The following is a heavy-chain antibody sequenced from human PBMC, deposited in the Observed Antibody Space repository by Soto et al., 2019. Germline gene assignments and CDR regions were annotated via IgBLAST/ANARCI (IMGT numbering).Heavy chain of an antibody. CDR2: IYSGGGT. D-gene: IGHD6-19*01. V-gene: IGHV3-53*01. CDR3: ARLPAGSYSSDWYYFDY. Sequence: GGSLRLSXAASGFTVSSNYMSWVRQAPGRGLEWVSVIYSGGGTYYTDSVEGRFTISRDNSKNTLYLQMNNLRVEDTAVYYCARLPAGSYSSDWYYFDYWGQGTLVTVSS. CDR1: GFTVSSNY. J-gene: IGHJ4*02.